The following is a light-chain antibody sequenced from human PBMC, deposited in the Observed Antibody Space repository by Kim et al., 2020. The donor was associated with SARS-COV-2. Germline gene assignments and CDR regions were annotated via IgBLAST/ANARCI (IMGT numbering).Light chain of an antibody. V-gene: IGKV1-5*03. CDR3: QQYNSYLT. Sequence: SASVGDRGTIACRASRSVSDRLAWYKQKPGKPPKRLIYKASTVQDGVPARFSGSASGTEFTLTLSGLQPDEIASYYCQQYNSYLTFGGGTKVDIK. CDR2: KAS. CDR1: RSVSDR. J-gene: IGKJ4*01.